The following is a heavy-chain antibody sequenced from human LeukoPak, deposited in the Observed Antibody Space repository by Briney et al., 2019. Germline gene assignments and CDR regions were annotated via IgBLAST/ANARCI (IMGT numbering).Heavy chain of an antibody. D-gene: IGHD2-15*01. CDR3: ARGKSDSSGGSFWDFDP. V-gene: IGHV4-34*01. Sequence: SETLSPTCAVYGGSFSGYYXSXXXXXXXXXXXXXXEXNHRXSTNSNPSLKSRVTISVDTSKNQFSLKLKSLTAADTAVYYCARGKSDSSGGSFWDFDPWGQGTLVTVSS. CDR1: GGSFSGYY. CDR2: XNHRXST. J-gene: IGHJ5*02.